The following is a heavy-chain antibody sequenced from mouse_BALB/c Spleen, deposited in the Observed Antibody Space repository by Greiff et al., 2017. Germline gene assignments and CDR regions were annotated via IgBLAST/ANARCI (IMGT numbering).Heavy chain of an antibody. V-gene: IGHV3-2*02. CDR2: ISYSGST. CDR1: GYSITSDYA. CDR3: ASKLGRVSFDY. D-gene: IGHD4-1*01. J-gene: IGHJ2*01. Sequence: EVKLQESGPGLVKPSQSLSLTCTVTGYSITSDYAWNWIRQFPGNKLEWMGYISYSGSTSYNPSLKSRISITRDTSKNQFFLQLNSVTTEDTATYYCASKLGRVSFDYWGQGTTLTVSS.